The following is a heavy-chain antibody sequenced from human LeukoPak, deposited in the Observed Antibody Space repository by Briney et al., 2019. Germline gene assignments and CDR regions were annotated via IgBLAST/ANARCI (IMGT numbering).Heavy chain of an antibody. D-gene: IGHD5-24*01. CDR3: AKGRDGHNHGLF. CDR2: IWYDGGTK. J-gene: IGHJ4*02. V-gene: IGHV3-30*02. CDR1: GFTVSTNG. Sequence: GGSLRLSCAASGFTVSTNGMHWVRQAPGKGLEWVAVIWYDGGTKYNEDSVKGRFTISKDNSKNMVYLQMNSLRVEDTGVYYCAKGRDGHNHGLFWGQGTLVTVSS.